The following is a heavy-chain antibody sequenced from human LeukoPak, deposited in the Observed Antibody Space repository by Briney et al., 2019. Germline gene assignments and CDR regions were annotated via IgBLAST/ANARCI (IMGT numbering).Heavy chain of an antibody. CDR1: GASISSGSYF. CDR3: ARALCINGLCEWFGP. J-gene: IGHJ5*02. V-gene: IGHV4-61*02. CDR2: IYASGST. D-gene: IGHD2-8*01. Sequence: SETLSLTCTVSGASISSGSYFWSWIRQPAGKGLEWIGRIYASGSTNYNPSLKSRVTISVDASKNQFSLKLRPVTAADTAVYYCARALCINGLCEWFGPWGQGTLVTVSS.